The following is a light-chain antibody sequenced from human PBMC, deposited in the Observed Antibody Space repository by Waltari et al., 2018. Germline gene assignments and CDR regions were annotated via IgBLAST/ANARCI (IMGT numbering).Light chain of an antibody. V-gene: IGKV3-20*01. Sequence: DSVFTKSPGTLSLSAVDRATLSCRAYQRVSNTYLAWYQQNPGQAPRHPLYDSDTTATGIPDRFSGSCSGTEFPLTITRLEPEDFGVYYCQQYGSSPGFGQGTKVEIK. CDR1: QRVSNTY. CDR2: DSD. CDR3: QQYGSSPG. J-gene: IGKJ1*01.